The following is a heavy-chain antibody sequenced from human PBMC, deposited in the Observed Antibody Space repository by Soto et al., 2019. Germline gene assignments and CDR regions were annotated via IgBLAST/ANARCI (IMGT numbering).Heavy chain of an antibody. CDR2: IYYSGST. CDR1: GGSISSYY. V-gene: IGHV4-59*01. J-gene: IGHJ2*01. D-gene: IGHD6-13*01. CDR3: ARGGIPRNYWYFDL. Sequence: QVQLQESGPGLVKPSETLSLTCTVSGGSISSYYWSWIRQPPGKGLEWIGYIYYSGSTNYNPSLTSRVTXXVXTXXNQFSVKLSSVTAADTAVYYCARGGIPRNYWYFDLWGRGTLVTVSS.